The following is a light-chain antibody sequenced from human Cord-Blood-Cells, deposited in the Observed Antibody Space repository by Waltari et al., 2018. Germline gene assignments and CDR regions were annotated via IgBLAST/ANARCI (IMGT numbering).Light chain of an antibody. V-gene: IGLV2-14*03. CDR1: SSAVGGYNY. Sequence: QSALTQPASVSGSSGQSITISCTGPSSAVGGYNYVPWYQHHPGKAPKLSIYDVSHRPSGVSNRFSGSKSGNTASLTISGLQAEDEADYYCSSYTSSSTVVFGGGTKLTVL. J-gene: IGLJ2*01. CDR2: DVS. CDR3: SSYTSSSTVV.